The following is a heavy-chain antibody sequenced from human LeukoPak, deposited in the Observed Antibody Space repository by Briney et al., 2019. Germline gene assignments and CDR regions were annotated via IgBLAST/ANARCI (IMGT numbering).Heavy chain of an antibody. CDR3: AGDGHSYGPDY. Sequence: GGSLRLSCAASGFTFSDYYMSWVRQAPGKGLEWVSYISSSGSTIYYADSVKGRFTISRDNAKNSLYLQMNSLRAEDTAIYYCAGDGHSYGPDYWGQGTLVTVSS. CDR2: ISSSGSTI. CDR1: GFTFSDYY. J-gene: IGHJ4*02. V-gene: IGHV3-11*01. D-gene: IGHD5-18*01.